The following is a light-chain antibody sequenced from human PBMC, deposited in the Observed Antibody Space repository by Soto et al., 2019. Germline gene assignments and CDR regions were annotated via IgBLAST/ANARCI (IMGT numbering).Light chain of an antibody. J-gene: IGLJ1*01. Sequence: QSVLTQPPSLSAAPGQEVTISCSGRGSNVGYNSVSWYQQLPGTAPKLLIYDNYKRPSGIPARFSGSKSGTSASLGITGLQTGDEADYYCGAWDDRLTAYVFGSGTKLTVL. CDR1: GSNVGYNS. V-gene: IGLV1-51*01. CDR3: GAWDDRLTAYV. CDR2: DNY.